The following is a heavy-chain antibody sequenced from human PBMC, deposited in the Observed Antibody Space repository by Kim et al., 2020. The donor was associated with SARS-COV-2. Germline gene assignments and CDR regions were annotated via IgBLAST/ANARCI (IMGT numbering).Heavy chain of an antibody. Sequence: GGSLRLSCAASGFTFSSYAMHWVRQAPGKGLEWVASIRSNGSYIYYADSVKGRFTISRDNAKNSLYLQMNSLRAEDTAVYYCARDGYYSGGSCYPLYYWGQGTLVSASS. D-gene: IGHD2-15*01. V-gene: IGHV3-21*01. CDR3: ARDGYYSGGSCYPLYY. CDR2: IRSNGSYI. CDR1: GFTFSSYA. J-gene: IGHJ4*02.